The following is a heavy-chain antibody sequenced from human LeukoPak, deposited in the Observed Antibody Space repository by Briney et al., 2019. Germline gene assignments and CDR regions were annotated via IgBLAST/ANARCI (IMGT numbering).Heavy chain of an antibody. CDR3: ARGMGKYYFDY. J-gene: IGHJ4*02. CDR1: GGSISSYY. Sequence: SETLSLTCTVSGGSISSYYWSWIRQPLGKGLEWIGYIYYSGSTNYNPSLKSRVTISVDTSKNQFSLKLSSVTAADTAVYYCARGMGKYYFDYWGQGTLVTVSS. D-gene: IGHD1-26*01. V-gene: IGHV4-59*01. CDR2: IYYSGST.